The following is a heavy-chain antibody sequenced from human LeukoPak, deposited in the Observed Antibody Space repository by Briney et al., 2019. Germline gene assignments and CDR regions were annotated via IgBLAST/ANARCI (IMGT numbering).Heavy chain of an antibody. V-gene: IGHV3-30-3*01. CDR2: ISYDGSNK. CDR3: ARDQERYCSGGSCSGGFDY. D-gene: IGHD2-15*01. Sequence: GGSLRLSCAASGFTFSSYAMHWVRQAPGKGLEWVAVISYDGSNKYYADSVKGRFTISRDNSKNTLYLQMNSLRAEDTAVYYCARDQERYCSGGSCSGGFDYWGQGTLVTVSS. CDR1: GFTFSSYA. J-gene: IGHJ4*02.